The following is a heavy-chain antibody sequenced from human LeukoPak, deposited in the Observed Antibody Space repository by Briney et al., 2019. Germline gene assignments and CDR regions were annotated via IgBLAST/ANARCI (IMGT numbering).Heavy chain of an antibody. CDR3: AREGYCSSTSCYYFDY. J-gene: IGHJ4*02. CDR1: GFTFSSYG. V-gene: IGHV3-33*01. Sequence: GGSLRLSCAASGFTFSSYGMHWVRQAPGKGLEWVAAIWYDGSKYYADSVKGRFTISRDNSKNTLYLQMNSLRAEDTAVYYCAREGYCSSTSCYYFDYWGQGTLVTVSS. CDR2: IWYDGSK. D-gene: IGHD2-2*01.